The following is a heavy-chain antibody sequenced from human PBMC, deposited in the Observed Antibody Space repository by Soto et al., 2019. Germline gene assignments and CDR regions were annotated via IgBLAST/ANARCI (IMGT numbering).Heavy chain of an antibody. V-gene: IGHV1-18*01. Sequence: ASVKVSCKASGYTFTSYGISWVRQAPGQGLEWMGWISAYNGNTNYAQKLQGRVTTTTDTSTDTAYMELSSLRSEDTAVYYCATGEKLRYFDWLLAFGYWGQGTLVTVSS. CDR3: ATGEKLRYFDWLLAFGY. CDR1: GYTFTSYG. J-gene: IGHJ4*02. CDR2: ISAYNGNT. D-gene: IGHD3-9*01.